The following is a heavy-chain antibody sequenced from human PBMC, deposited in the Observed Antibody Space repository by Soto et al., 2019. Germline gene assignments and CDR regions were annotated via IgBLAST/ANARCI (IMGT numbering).Heavy chain of an antibody. D-gene: IGHD3-10*01. CDR1: GFMFGSYA. CDR3: AKDLLSSYYYGMDA. V-gene: IGHV3-23*01. J-gene: IGHJ6*02. CDR2: ISGSGTDT. Sequence: EVQLLESGGGLVQPGGSLRLSCAASGFMFGSYAMSWVRQAPGKGLEWVSGISGSGTDTYYADAVKGRVTISRDNAKNTLYLPMNGLRAEDTAIYYCAKDLLSSYYYGMDAWGQGTTVTVSS.